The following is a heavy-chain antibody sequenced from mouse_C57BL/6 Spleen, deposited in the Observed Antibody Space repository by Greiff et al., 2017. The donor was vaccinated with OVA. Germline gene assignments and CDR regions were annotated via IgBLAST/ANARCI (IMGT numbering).Heavy chain of an antibody. CDR3: ARVRDYYGLDY. Sequence: VQLKESGPGLVKPSQSLSLTCSVTGYSITSGYYWNWIRQFPGNKLEWMGYISYDGSNNYNPSLKNRISITRDTSKNQFFLKLNSVTTEDTATYYCARVRDYYGLDYWGQGTTLTVSS. CDR1: GYSITSGYY. CDR2: ISYDGSN. V-gene: IGHV3-6*01. J-gene: IGHJ2*01. D-gene: IGHD1-1*01.